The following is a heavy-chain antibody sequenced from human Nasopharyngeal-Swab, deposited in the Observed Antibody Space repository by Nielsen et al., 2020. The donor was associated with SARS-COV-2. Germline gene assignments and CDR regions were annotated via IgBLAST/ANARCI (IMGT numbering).Heavy chain of an antibody. CDR1: GFTFSSYW. CDR2: IKQSGSGQ. CDR3: AKEYYYDSSSRAFDI. V-gene: IGHV3-7*03. J-gene: IGHJ3*02. Sequence: GGSLRLSCAASGFTFSSYWMSWVRQAPGKGLEWVAHIKQSGSGQYYVDSVKGRFTISRDNAKNSLSLQMNSLRAEDTALYYCAKEYYYDSSSRAFDIWGQGTMVTVSS. D-gene: IGHD3-22*01.